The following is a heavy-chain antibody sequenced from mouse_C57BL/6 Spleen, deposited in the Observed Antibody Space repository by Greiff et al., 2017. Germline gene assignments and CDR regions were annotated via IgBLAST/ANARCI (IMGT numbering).Heavy chain of an antibody. CDR1: GFTFSSYA. CDR3: ARDGNYFDY. CDR2: ISDGGSYT. D-gene: IGHD1-1*02. V-gene: IGHV5-4*01. J-gene: IGHJ2*01. Sequence: EVQRVESGGGLVKPGGSLKLSCAASGFTFSSYAMSWVRQTPEKRLEWVATISDGGSYTYYPDNVKGRFTISRDNAKNNLYLQMSHLKSEDTAMYYCARDGNYFDYWGQSTTLTVSS.